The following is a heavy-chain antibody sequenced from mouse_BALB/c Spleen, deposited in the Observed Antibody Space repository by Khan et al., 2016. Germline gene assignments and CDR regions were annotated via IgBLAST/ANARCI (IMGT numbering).Heavy chain of an antibody. CDR2: ISYSGST. V-gene: IGHV3-2*02. CDR1: GYSITSDYA. CDR3: ARGETYYFDY. Sequence: EVELVESGPGLVKPSQSLSLTCTVTGYSITSDYAWNWLRQLPGNKLEWMGYISYSGSTSYNPSLTSRISITRDTSKNQFFLQLNSVTTEDTATYDGARGETYYFDYWVQGTTLTISS. J-gene: IGHJ2*01.